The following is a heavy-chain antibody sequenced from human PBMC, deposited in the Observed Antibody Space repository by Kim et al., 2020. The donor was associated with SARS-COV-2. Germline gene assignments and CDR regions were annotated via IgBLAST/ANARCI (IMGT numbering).Heavy chain of an antibody. CDR2: ISYDGSNK. CDR1: GFTFSSYG. V-gene: IGHV3-33*05. CDR3: ERVSEGADY. J-gene: IGHJ4*02. Sequence: GGSLRLSCAASGFTFSSYGMHWVRQAPGKGLEWVAVISYDGSNKYYADSVKGRFTISRDNSKNTLYLQMNSLRAEDTAVYYCERVSEGADYWGQGTLVTVSS.